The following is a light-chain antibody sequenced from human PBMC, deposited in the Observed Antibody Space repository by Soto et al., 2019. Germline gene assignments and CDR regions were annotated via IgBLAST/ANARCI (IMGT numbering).Light chain of an antibody. CDR2: DVT. CDR1: SSDVGGYNY. J-gene: IGLJ2*01. CDR3: SSYSGSTTHVL. V-gene: IGLV2-14*01. Sequence: QSVLTQPASVSGSPGQSITISCTGTSSDVGGYNYVSWYQQHPGKAPKLIIYDVTNRPSGLSYRFSASKSGSTASLTISGLQAEDEADYYCSSYSGSTTHVLFGGGTKLTVL.